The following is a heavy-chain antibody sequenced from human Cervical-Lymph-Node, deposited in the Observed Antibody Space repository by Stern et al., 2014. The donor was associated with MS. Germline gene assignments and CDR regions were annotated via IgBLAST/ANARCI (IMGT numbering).Heavy chain of an antibody. CDR3: SRDADGYSLVFGY. V-gene: IGHV4-30-4*01. CDR1: GGSISSAEYY. CDR2: IHYSGTT. J-gene: IGHJ4*02. D-gene: IGHD5-24*01. Sequence: DPLVESGPGLVKPSQTLSLTCAVTGGSISSAEYYWSWIRQSPGKGLEWIGYIHYSGTTYYNRSLKSRVTISVDTSKNQFSLKLRSVTAADTAVYYCSRDADGYSLVFGYWGRGTLVTVSS.